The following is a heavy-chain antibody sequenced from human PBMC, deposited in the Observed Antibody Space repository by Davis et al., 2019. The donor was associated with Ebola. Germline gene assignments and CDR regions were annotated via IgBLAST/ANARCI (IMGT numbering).Heavy chain of an antibody. CDR2: IKQDGSEK. V-gene: IGHV3-7*01. J-gene: IGHJ5*02. D-gene: IGHD2-15*01. Sequence: GGSLRLSCAASGFTFSSYWMSWVRQASGKGLEWVANIKQDGSEKYYVDSVKGRFTISRDNAKNSLYLQMNSLRAEDTAVYYCARDILGGLNWFDPWGQGTLVTVSS. CDR3: ARDILGGLNWFDP. CDR1: GFTFSSYW.